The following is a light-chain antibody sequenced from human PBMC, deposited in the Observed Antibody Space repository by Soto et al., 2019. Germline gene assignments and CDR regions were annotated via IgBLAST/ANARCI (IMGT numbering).Light chain of an antibody. CDR2: GAS. J-gene: IGKJ1*01. CDR1: QTIGRNY. CDR3: QQYGSSGT. Sequence: EIVLTQSPGTLSLSPGETATLSCRASQTIGRNYLAWYQQKPGQAPRLLIYGASSRPTGIPDRFSGSGSGTDFTLTISRLEPEDFAVYYCQQYGSSGTFGQGTKVDIK. V-gene: IGKV3-20*01.